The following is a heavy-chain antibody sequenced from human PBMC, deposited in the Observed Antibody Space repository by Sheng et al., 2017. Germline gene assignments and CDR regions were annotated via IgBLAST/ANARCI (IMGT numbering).Heavy chain of an antibody. Sequence: EVQLLESGGGLVQPGGSLRLSCAASGFTFSSYAMSWVRQAPGKGLEWVSAISGGGGSTYYADSVKGRFTISRDNSKNTLYLQMNSLRAEDTAVYYCAKDGGIVVVPAAQFDYWGQGTLVTVSS. V-gene: IGHV3-23*01. CDR1: GFTFSSYA. D-gene: IGHD2-2*01. CDR3: AKDGGIVVVPAAQFDY. J-gene: IGHJ4*02. CDR2: ISGGGGST.